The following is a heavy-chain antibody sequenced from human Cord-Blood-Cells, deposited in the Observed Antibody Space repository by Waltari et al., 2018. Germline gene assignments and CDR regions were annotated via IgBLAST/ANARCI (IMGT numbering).Heavy chain of an antibody. J-gene: IGHJ4*02. Sequence: QVQLVQSGAEVKKPGASVKVSCTASGYTFTGYYMHWVRQAPGQGLEWMGWINPNSGGTNYAQKFQGRVTMTRDTSISTAYMELSRLRSDDTAVYYCASPRPIPYQYSGYERGFDYWGQGTLVTVSS. V-gene: IGHV1-2*02. CDR2: INPNSGGT. D-gene: IGHD5-12*01. CDR3: ASPRPIPYQYSGYERGFDY. CDR1: GYTFTGYY.